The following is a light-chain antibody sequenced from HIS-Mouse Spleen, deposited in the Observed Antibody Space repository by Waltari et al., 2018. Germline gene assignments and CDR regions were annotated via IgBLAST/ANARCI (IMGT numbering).Light chain of an antibody. CDR3: SSYTSSSTEV. CDR2: DVS. V-gene: IGLV2-14*03. CDR1: SRDAGGYNY. Sequence: QSALTQPASVSGSPGQSITISGPGTSRDAGGYNYVSWYQQHPGKAPKLMIYDVSNRPSGVSNRFSGSKSGNTASLTISGLQAEDEADYYCSSYTSSSTEVFGGGTKLTVL. J-gene: IGLJ2*01.